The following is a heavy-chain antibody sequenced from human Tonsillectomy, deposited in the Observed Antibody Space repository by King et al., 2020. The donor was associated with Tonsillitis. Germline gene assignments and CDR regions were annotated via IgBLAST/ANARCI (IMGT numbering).Heavy chain of an antibody. J-gene: IGHJ1*01. V-gene: IGHV1-2*02. CDR2: LNPDSGDT. D-gene: IGHD3-22*01. CDR1: GDTFTGHF. CDR3: VANAMESDNSAYRDFRH. Sequence: QLVQSGAQLRKPGASVTVSCRTSGDTFTGHFVHWVRQAPGQGLEWMGWLNPDSGDTNYAQEVQGRVTLSGDVSSTTAYMGLSSRRPDDTAVYFCVANAMESDNSAYRDFRHWGQGTLVTVSS.